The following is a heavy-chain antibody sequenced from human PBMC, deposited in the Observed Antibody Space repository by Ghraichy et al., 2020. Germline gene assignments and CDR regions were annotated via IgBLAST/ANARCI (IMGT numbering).Heavy chain of an antibody. J-gene: IGHJ5*02. CDR3: ARELHIVVVTAHTWFDP. V-gene: IGHV1-3*01. CDR1: GYTFTSYA. CDR2: INAGNGNT. D-gene: IGHD2-21*02. Sequence: ASVKVSCKASGYTFTSYAMHWVRQAPGQRLEWMGWINAGNGNTKYSQKFQGRVTITRDTSARTAYMELSSLRSEDTAVYYCARELHIVVVTAHTWFDPRGQGTLVTVSA.